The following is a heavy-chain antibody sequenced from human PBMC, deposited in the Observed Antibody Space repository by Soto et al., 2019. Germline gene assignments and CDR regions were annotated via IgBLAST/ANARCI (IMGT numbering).Heavy chain of an antibody. D-gene: IGHD6-19*01. J-gene: IGHJ4*02. CDR3: ARREAVAGLDY. V-gene: IGHV4-39*02. CDR2: IYYSGST. Sequence: QLQLQESGPGLVKPSETLSLTCTVSGGSISSSSYYWGWIRQPPGKGLGWIGSIYYSGSTYYNPSLKSRVPFSVATSKNHLSLKLSSVTAADTAVYYCARREAVAGLDYWGQGTLVTVSS. CDR1: GGSISSSSYY.